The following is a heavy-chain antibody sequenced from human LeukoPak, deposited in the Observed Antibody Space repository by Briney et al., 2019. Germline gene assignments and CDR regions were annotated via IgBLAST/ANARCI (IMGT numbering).Heavy chain of an antibody. CDR1: GGSISSYY. CDR3: ARLSIGRSVGHGAFDI. V-gene: IGHV4-59*12. CDR2: IYYSGST. J-gene: IGHJ3*02. D-gene: IGHD1-26*01. Sequence: SETLSLTCTVSGGSISSYYWSWIRQPPGKGLEWIGYIYYSGSTYYNPSLNSRVTISVDTSKNQFSLKLSSVTAADTAVYYRARLSIGRSVGHGAFDIWGQGTMVTVSS.